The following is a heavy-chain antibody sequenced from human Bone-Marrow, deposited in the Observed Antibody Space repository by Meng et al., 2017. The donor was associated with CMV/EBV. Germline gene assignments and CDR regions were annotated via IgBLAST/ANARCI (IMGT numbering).Heavy chain of an antibody. V-gene: IGHV3-7*03. J-gene: IGHJ4*02. CDR1: GFTFSSYW. D-gene: IGHD6-19*01. CDR2: IKQDGSEK. CDR3: VKYTSGWYGVY. Sequence: GGSLRLSCAASGFTFSSYWMSWVRQAPGKGLEWVANIKQDGSEKYYVDSVKGRFTISRDNAKNSLYMQMNSLRVEDTAVYYCVKYTSGWYGVYWGQGTLVTVSS.